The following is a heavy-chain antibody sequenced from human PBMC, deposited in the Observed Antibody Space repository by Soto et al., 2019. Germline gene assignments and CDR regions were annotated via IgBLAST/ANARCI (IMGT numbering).Heavy chain of an antibody. CDR3: VKVSGYCTGGSCFSYFDY. CDR1: GFTFSHHS. CDR2: ISGYGGNT. J-gene: IGHJ4*02. Sequence: PGGSLRLSCSGSGFTFSHHSLYWVRQAPGKGLRYVSTISGYGGNTHYAASVRGRFTISRDNSKNTESLQMSGLGVADSAVYYCVKVSGYCTGGSCFSYFDYWGQGALVTVSS. V-gene: IGHV3-64D*06. D-gene: IGHD2-15*01.